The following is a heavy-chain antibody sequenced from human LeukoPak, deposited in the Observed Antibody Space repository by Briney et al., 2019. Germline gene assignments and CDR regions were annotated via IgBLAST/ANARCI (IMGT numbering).Heavy chain of an antibody. CDR2: ISAYNGNT. V-gene: IGHV1-18*01. D-gene: IGHD6-19*01. Sequence: ASVKVSCKASGYTFANYGISWVRQAPGQGLEWVGWISAYNGNTNYAQKLQGRVTMTTDTSTSTGYMELRSLRSDDTALYYCARSPIARVAAATPYYMDVWGKGTTVTISS. CDR1: GYTFANYG. J-gene: IGHJ6*03. CDR3: ARSPIARVAAATPYYMDV.